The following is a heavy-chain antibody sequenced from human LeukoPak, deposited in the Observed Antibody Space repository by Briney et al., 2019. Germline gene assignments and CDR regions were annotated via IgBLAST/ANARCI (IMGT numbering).Heavy chain of an antibody. CDR3: AREDTGYNWFDP. CDR2: ISAYNGNT. V-gene: IGHV1-18*01. D-gene: IGHD4-17*01. CDR1: GYTFTSYG. J-gene: IGHJ5*02. Sequence: GASVKVSCKASGYTFTSYGISWVRQAPGQGLEWMGWISAYNGNTNYAQKLQGRVTMTTDTSTSTAYMELSRLRSDDTAVYYCAREDTGYNWFDPWGQGTLVTVSS.